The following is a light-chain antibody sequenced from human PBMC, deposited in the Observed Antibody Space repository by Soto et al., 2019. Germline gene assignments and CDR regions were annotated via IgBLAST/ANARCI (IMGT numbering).Light chain of an antibody. CDR1: QSLLHSNGYNY. J-gene: IGKJ1*01. Sequence: DIVMTQSPLSLPVTPGEPASISCRSSQSLLHSNGYNYLDWYLQKPGQSPQLLIYLGSNRGSGVPDRFSGSGSGTDFTLKNSRVEAEDGGVYYCMQALQTPWTFGQGTKGEIK. CDR3: MQALQTPWT. V-gene: IGKV2-28*01. CDR2: LGS.